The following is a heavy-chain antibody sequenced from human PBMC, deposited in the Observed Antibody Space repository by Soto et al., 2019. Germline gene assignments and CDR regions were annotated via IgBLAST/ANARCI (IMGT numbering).Heavy chain of an antibody. Sequence: QVQLVQSGAEVKKPGASVKVSCKASGGTFSTYVISWVRQAPGQGLEWMGRVIPMSGSSNYAQKFQGRVTITADKDTSIAYMEVRSLRSEDTAVYSCARGSPRSGPPFYYYGLDVWGQGTTVIGSS. D-gene: IGHD1-26*01. CDR1: GGTFSTYV. J-gene: IGHJ6*02. CDR2: VIPMSGSS. CDR3: ARGSPRSGPPFYYYGLDV. V-gene: IGHV1-69*06.